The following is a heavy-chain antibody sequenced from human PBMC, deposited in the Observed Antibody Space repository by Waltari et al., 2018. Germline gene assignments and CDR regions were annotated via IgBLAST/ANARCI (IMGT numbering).Heavy chain of an antibody. D-gene: IGHD2-2*01. J-gene: IGHJ4*02. CDR2: ISSSSSYI. CDR3: ARGPAAMVDY. CDR1: GFTFSSYS. V-gene: IGHV3-21*01. Sequence: EVQLVESGGGLVKPGGSLRLSCAASGFTFSSYSMNWVRQAPGKGLEWVSSISSSSSYIYYADSVKGRFTISRDNSKNTLYLQMNSLRAEDTAVYYCARGPAAMVDYWGQGTLVTVSS.